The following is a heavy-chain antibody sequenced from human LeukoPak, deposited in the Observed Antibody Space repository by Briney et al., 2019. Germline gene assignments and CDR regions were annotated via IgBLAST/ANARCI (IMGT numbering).Heavy chain of an antibody. CDR2: IYYSGST. V-gene: IGHV4-59*01. CDR3: ARGDIYGMDV. J-gene: IGHJ6*02. CDR1: GGSISIYY. Sequence: SETLSLTCTVSGGSISIYYWSWIRQPPGKGLEWIGYIYYSGSTNYNPSLKSRVTISVDTSKNQFSLKLSSVTAADTAVYYCARGDIYGMDVWGQGTTVTVSS.